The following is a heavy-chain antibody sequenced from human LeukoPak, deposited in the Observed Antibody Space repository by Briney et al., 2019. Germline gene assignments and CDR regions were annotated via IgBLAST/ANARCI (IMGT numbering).Heavy chain of an antibody. D-gene: IGHD4-17*01. CDR3: ARPGERDYGDYAWFDP. V-gene: IGHV1-2*02. J-gene: IGHJ5*02. Sequence: GASVKVSCKASVYTFTAYYMHWVRQAPGQGLEWMGWSNPNSGVTNYAQKFQGRVTMTRDTSISTAYMELSRLRSDDTAVYYCARPGERDYGDYAWFDPWGQGTLVTVSS. CDR2: SNPNSGVT. CDR1: VYTFTAYY.